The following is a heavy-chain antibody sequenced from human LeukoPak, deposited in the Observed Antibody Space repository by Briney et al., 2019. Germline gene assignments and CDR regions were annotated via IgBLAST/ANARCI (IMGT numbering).Heavy chain of an antibody. CDR1: GFTFSNAW. CDR3: ARGSGWHDN. D-gene: IGHD6-19*01. J-gene: IGHJ4*02. CDR2: INHSGST. V-gene: IGHV4-34*01. Sequence: PGGSLRLSCAASGFTFSNAWMSWVRQAPGKGLEWIGEINHSGSTNYNPSLKSRVTISVDTSKNQFSLKLSSVTAADTAVYYCARGSGWHDNWGQGTLVTVSS.